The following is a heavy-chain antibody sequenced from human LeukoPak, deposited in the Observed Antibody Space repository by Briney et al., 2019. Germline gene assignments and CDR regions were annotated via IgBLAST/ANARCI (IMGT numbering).Heavy chain of an antibody. CDR1: GYTFTSYA. J-gene: IGHJ5*02. CDR3: ARDLGYCTGGTCYPNWFDP. Sequence: ASVKVFCKASGYTFTSYAVHWVRQAPGQRLEWMGWINAGNDNTKYSQKFQGRVTITRDTSASTAYMELSSLRSEDTAVYYCARDLGYCTGGTCYPNWFDPWGQGTLVTVSS. D-gene: IGHD2-15*01. V-gene: IGHV1-3*01. CDR2: INAGNDNT.